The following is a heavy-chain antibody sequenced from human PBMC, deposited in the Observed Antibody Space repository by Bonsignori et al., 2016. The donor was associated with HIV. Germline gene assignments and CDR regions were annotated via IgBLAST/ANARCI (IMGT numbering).Heavy chain of an antibody. CDR2: INPSGGST. J-gene: IGHJ3*02. Sequence: QVQLVQSGAEVKKPGASVKVSCKASGYTFTDYHMHWVRQAPGQGLEWTGTINPSGGSTIYAQNFQGRVTMTRDTSTSTVYMEVTSLRSEDTAIYYCARESSVGSDAFDIWGQGTMVTVSS. CDR3: ARESSVGSDAFDI. V-gene: IGHV1-46*01. CDR1: GYTFTDYH.